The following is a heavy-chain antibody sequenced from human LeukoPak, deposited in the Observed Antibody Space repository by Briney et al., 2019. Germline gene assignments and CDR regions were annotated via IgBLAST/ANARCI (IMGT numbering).Heavy chain of an antibody. CDR2: IIPILGIA. D-gene: IGHD2-15*01. CDR1: GGTFSSYA. CDR3: ATVYCSGGSCYYSP. J-gene: IGHJ5*02. Sequence: ASVTVSYTASGGTFSSYAISWVRQAPGQGREWMGRIIPILGIANYAQKFQGRVTITADKSTSTAYMELSSLRSEDTAVYYCATVYCSGGSCYYSPGGQGTLVTVSA. V-gene: IGHV1-69*04.